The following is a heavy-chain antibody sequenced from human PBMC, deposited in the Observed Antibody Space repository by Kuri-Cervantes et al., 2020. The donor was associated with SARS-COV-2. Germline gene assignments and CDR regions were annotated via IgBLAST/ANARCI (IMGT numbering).Heavy chain of an antibody. V-gene: IGHV1-69*05. D-gene: IGHD6-19*01. CDR3: ARDRGSSGWSWVYYYYGMDV. J-gene: IGHJ6*02. Sequence: SVKVSCKASGGTFSSYAISWVRQAPGQGLEWMGGIIPIFRTANYAQKFQGRVTMTTNTSTSTAYMELRSLRSDDTAVYYCARDRGSSGWSWVYYYYGMDVWGQGTTVTVSS. CDR1: GGTFSSYA. CDR2: IIPIFRTA.